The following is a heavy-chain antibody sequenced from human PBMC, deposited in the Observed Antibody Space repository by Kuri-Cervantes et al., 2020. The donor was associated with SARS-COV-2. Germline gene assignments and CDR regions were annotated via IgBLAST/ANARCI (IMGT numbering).Heavy chain of an antibody. V-gene: IGHV3-74*01. CDR2: IKTDGSST. Sequence: GESLKISCAASGFTFSSYAMSWVRQAPGKGLVWVSRIKTDGSSTTYADSVKGRLSISRDNAKNTLYLQMNSLRADDTAVYYCARGGTTGSFDYWGQGALVTVSS. CDR1: GFTFSSYA. J-gene: IGHJ4*02. D-gene: IGHD3-16*01. CDR3: ARGGTTGSFDY.